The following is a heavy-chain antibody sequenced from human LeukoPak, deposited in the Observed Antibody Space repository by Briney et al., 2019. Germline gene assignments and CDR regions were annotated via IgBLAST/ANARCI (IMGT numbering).Heavy chain of an antibody. Sequence: GASVKVSCKACGYTFTSYYMHWVRQAPGQGLEWMGIINPSGGSTSYAQKFQGRVTMTRDTSTSTVYMELSSLRSEDTAVYYCARAPYCSGGSCSHFDYWGQGTLVTVSS. CDR1: GYTFTSYY. CDR3: ARAPYCSGGSCSHFDY. CDR2: INPSGGST. V-gene: IGHV1-46*01. D-gene: IGHD2-15*01. J-gene: IGHJ4*02.